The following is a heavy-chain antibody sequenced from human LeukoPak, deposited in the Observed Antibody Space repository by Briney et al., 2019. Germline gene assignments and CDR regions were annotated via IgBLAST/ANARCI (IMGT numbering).Heavy chain of an antibody. J-gene: IGHJ5*02. D-gene: IGHD3-22*01. Sequence: SATLSLPCAVYGGSFSGYYWSWIRQPPGKGLEWIGEINHSGSTNYNPSLKSRVTISVDTSKNQFSLKLSSVTAADTAVYYCARIVNWFDPWGQGTLVTVSS. CDR1: GGSFSGYY. V-gene: IGHV4-34*01. CDR3: ARIVNWFDP. CDR2: INHSGST.